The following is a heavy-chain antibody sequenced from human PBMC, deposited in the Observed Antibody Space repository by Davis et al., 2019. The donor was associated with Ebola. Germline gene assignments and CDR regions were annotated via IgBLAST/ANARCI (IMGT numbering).Heavy chain of an antibody. V-gene: IGHV1-69*06. CDR1: GGTFSSYA. J-gene: IGHJ4*02. D-gene: IGHD3-22*01. CDR3: ARTRDYYDSSGYSPYYFDY. CDR2: IIPIFGTA. Sequence: AASVKVSCKASGGTFSSYAISWVRQAPGQGLEWMGGIIPIFGTANYAQKFQGRVTITADKSTSTAYMELSSLRSEDTAVYYCARTRDYYDSSGYSPYYFDYWGQGTLVTVSS.